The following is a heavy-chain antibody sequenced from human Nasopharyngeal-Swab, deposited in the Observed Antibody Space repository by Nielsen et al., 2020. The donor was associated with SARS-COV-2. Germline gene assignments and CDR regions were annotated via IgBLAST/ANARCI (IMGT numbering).Heavy chain of an antibody. J-gene: IGHJ6*02. Sequence: WIRQPPGKGLEWVSYISGSSGRSNHADSVRGRFTVSRDNAKNSLYLQMDSLRADDTAVYYCARPARGSRYFNYGMDVWGQGTTVTVSS. CDR2: ISGSSGRS. D-gene: IGHD6-13*01. CDR3: ARPARGSRYFNYGMDV. V-gene: IGHV3-11*03.